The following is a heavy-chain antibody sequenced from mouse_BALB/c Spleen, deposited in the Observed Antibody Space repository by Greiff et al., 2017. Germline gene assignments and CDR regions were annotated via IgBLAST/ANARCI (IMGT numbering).Heavy chain of an antibody. J-gene: IGHJ3*01. Sequence: VQLQQPGAELVKPGASVKLSCKASGYTFTSYWMHWVKQRPGQGLEWIGEINPSNGRTNYNEKFKSKATLTVDKSSSTAYMQLSSLTSEDSAVYYCARDLAYWGQGTLVTVSA. CDR3: ARDLAY. CDR2: INPSNGRT. V-gene: IGHV1S81*02. CDR1: GYTFTSYW.